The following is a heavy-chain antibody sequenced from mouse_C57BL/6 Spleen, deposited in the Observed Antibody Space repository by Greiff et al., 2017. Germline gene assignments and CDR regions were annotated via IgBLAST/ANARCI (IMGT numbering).Heavy chain of an antibody. Sequence: QVQLQQSGAELVRPGASVTLSCKASGYTFTDYEMHWVKQTPVHGLEWIGAIDPETGGTAYNQKFKGKAILTAAKSSSTAYMELRSLTSEDSAVYYCTIYGSSYEGYYFDYWGQGTTLTVSS. J-gene: IGHJ2*01. CDR2: IDPETGGT. D-gene: IGHD1-1*01. CDR1: GYTFTDYE. CDR3: TIYGSSYEGYYFDY. V-gene: IGHV1-15*01.